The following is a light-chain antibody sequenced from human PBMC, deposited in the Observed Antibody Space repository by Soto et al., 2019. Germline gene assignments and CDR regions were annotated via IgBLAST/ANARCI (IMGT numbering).Light chain of an antibody. CDR3: QQYSNWPSWT. CDR2: GAS. J-gene: IGKJ1*01. CDR1: QSVNNF. Sequence: EKVMTQSPATLSMSPGERATLSCRASQSVNNFLAWYLQKPGKAPRLLIYGASTRATGVPARFSGSGSGTEFTLTISSLQSEDFAVYYCQQYSNWPSWTFGQGTKVDIK. V-gene: IGKV3-15*01.